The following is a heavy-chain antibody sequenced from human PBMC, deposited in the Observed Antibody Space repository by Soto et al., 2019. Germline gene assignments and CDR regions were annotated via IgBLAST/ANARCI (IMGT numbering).Heavy chain of an antibody. Sequence: PSETLSLTCTVSGGSISSYYWSWIRQPPGKGLEWIGYISNSGSTNYNPSLKSRVTISSDTSKNQFSLKLSSVTAADTAVYYCARNSGSYYIFSYWGQGTLVTVSS. D-gene: IGHD1-26*01. CDR1: GGSISSYY. CDR3: ARNSGSYYIFSY. CDR2: ISNSGST. J-gene: IGHJ4*02. V-gene: IGHV4-59*08.